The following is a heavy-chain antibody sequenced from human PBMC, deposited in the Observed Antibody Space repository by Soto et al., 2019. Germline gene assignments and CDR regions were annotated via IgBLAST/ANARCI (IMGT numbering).Heavy chain of an antibody. CDR3: AKDREYSSSILDY. J-gene: IGHJ4*02. CDR1: GFTFSSYG. D-gene: IGHD6-6*01. CDR2: ISYDGSNK. V-gene: IGHV3-30*18. Sequence: GGSLRLSCAASGFTFSSYGMHWVRQAPGKGLEWVAVISYDGSNKYYADSVKGRFTISRDNSKNTLYLQMNSLRAEDTAVYYCAKDREYSSSILDYWGQGTLVTVS.